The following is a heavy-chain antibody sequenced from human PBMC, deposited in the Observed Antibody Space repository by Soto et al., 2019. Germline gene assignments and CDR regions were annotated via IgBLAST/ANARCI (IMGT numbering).Heavy chain of an antibody. CDR1: GFTFSSYA. CDR2: ISGSGGST. Sequence: GGSLRLSCAASGFTFSSYAMSWVRQAPGKGLEWVSAISGSGGSTYYADSVKGRFTISRDNSKNTLYLQMNSLRAEDTAVYYCAKDLTPKGDIVVVVFDYWGQGTLVTVSS. CDR3: AKDLTPKGDIVVVVFDY. J-gene: IGHJ4*02. V-gene: IGHV3-23*01. D-gene: IGHD2-15*01.